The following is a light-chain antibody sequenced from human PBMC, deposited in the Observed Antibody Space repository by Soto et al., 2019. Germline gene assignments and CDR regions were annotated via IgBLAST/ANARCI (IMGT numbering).Light chain of an antibody. J-gene: IGKJ4*01. CDR1: HGMTNK. V-gene: IGKV1-9*01. CDR3: QQFNSYPLT. CDR2: EAS. Sequence: DIQLTQSPSFLSASVGDRVTITCRGRHGMTNKLAWYQQNPGRAPNRLIYEASTLQSGVPPRFSGSRSGAEFTLTLSSLQPEDSATYYCQQFNSYPLTFGGGTKVEIK.